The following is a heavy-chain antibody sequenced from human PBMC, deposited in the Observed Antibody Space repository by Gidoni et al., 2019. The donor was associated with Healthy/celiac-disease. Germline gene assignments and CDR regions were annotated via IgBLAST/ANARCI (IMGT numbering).Heavy chain of an antibody. J-gene: IGHJ4*02. D-gene: IGHD2-15*01. CDR1: GFPFSSYS. CDR2: ISSSSSTI. V-gene: IGHV3-48*01. Sequence: EVQLVESGGGLVQPGGSLRLSCAASGFPFSSYSMNWVRQAPGKGLEWVSYISSSSSTIYYADSVKGRFTISRDNAKNSLYLQMNSLRAEDTAVYYCARPRTYCSGGSCFPSWYFDYWGQGTLVTVSS. CDR3: ARPRTYCSGGSCFPSWYFDY.